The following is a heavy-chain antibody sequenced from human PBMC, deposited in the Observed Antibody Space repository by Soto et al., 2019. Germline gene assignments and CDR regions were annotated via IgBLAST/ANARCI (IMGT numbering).Heavy chain of an antibody. V-gene: IGHV1-69*02. CDR2: IIPILGIA. J-gene: IGHJ4*02. CDR1: GGTFSSYT. CDR3: AFQTGNSGWGGGY. Sequence: QVQLVQSGAEVKQPGSSVKVSCKASGGTFSSYTITWVRQAPGQGLEWMGRIIPILGIANYAQKFQGRVTVTADKSTSTAYKELSSLRSEDTAVYYCAFQTGNSGWGGGYWGQGTLVTVSS. D-gene: IGHD6-19*01.